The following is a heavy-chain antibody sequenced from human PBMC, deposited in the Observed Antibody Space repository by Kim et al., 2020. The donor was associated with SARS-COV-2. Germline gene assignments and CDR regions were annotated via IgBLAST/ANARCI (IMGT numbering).Heavy chain of an antibody. CDR3: AKSLRTNDAFDI. Sequence: YYADSVKGRFTISRDNSKNTLYLQMNSLRAEDTAVYYCAKSLRTNDAFDIWGQGTMVTVSS. J-gene: IGHJ3*02. D-gene: IGHD2-8*01. V-gene: IGHV3-23*01.